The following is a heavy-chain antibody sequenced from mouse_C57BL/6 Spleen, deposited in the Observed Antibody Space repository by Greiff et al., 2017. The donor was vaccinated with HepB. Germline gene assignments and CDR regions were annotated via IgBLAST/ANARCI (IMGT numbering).Heavy chain of an antibody. V-gene: IGHV1-55*01. CDR1: GYTFTSYW. Sequence: QVQLQQSGAELVKPGASVKMSCKASGYTFTSYWITWVKQRPGQGLEWIGDIYPGSGSTNYNEKFKSKATLTVDTSSSTAYMQLSSLTSEDSAVYYCAREGLRRLHWYFDVWGTGTTVTVSS. CDR2: IYPGSGST. CDR3: AREGLRRLHWYFDV. J-gene: IGHJ1*03. D-gene: IGHD2-4*01.